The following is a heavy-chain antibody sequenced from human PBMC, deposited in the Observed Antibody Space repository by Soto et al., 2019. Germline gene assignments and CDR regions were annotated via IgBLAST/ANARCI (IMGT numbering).Heavy chain of an antibody. CDR3: ARDWGLELVPKSDAFDM. CDR2: ISSSGSPI. V-gene: IGHV3-11*01. Sequence: VQLVESGGGLVKPEGSLRLSCAASGFTFSDYYMSWIRQAPGKGLEWVSYISSSGSPIYYADSVKGRFTISRDNAKNALYLQMNSLRAEDTAVYYCARDWGLELVPKSDAFDMWGQGTMVTVSS. D-gene: IGHD1-7*01. J-gene: IGHJ3*02. CDR1: GFTFSDYY.